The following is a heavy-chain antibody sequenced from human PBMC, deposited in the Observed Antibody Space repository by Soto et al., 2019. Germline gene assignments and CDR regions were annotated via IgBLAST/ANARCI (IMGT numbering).Heavy chain of an antibody. CDR1: GGPISSDGNY. D-gene: IGHD3-10*01. CDR2: IYYSGST. V-gene: IGHV4-31*03. Sequence: QVQLQESGPGLVKSSQTLSLTCTVSGGPISSDGNYWSWIRQHPGKGLEWIGYIYYSGSTYYNTSLKSRVTISVDTSKNQYSLKLNSVTAADTAVYYCARARMVRGIIYYYGMDVWGQGTTVTVSS. J-gene: IGHJ6*02. CDR3: ARARMVRGIIYYYGMDV.